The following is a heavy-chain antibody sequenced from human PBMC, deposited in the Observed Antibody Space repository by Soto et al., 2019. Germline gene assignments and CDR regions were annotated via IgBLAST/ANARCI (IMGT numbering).Heavy chain of an antibody. CDR2: ISAYNGNT. J-gene: IGHJ4*02. CDR3: ARNPAGAYCGGDCYSDY. D-gene: IGHD2-21*02. CDR1: GHTFTSYG. V-gene: IGHV1-18*01. Sequence: QVQLVQSGAEVKKPGASVKVSCKASGHTFTSYGISWVRQAPGQGLEWMGWISAYNGNTNYAQKLQGRVTMTTDTSTSTAYMELRSLRSDDTAVYYCARNPAGAYCGGDCYSDYWGQGTLVTVSS.